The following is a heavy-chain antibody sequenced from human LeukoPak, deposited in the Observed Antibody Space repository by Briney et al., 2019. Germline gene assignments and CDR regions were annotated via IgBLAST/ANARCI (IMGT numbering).Heavy chain of an antibody. CDR3: AKDDRGNEAPFDY. Sequence: PGGSLRLSCAASGFTFSNYDMHWVRQAPGKGLEWVAVISYDGTNKYYADSVKDRFTISRDNSKNTLHLQMNSLRAEDTAVYYCAKDDRGNEAPFDYWGQGTLVTVSS. CDR1: GFTFSNYD. CDR2: ISYDGTNK. J-gene: IGHJ4*02. V-gene: IGHV3-30*18.